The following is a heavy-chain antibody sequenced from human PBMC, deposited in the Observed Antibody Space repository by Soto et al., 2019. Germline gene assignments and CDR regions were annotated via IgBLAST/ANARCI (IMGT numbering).Heavy chain of an antibody. D-gene: IGHD5-12*01. CDR3: ARNSGYDWGANFDY. CDR1: GGSISSYY. Sequence: QVQLQESGPGLVKPSETLSLTCTVSGGSISSYYWSWIRQPPGKGLEWIGYIYYSGSTNYYPSLKSRVTISVDTSKNQFSLKLSSVTAADTAVYYCARNSGYDWGANFDYWGQGTLVTVSS. V-gene: IGHV4-59*08. J-gene: IGHJ4*02. CDR2: IYYSGST.